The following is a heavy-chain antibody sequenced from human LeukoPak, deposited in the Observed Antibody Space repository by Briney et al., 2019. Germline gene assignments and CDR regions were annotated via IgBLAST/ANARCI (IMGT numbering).Heavy chain of an antibody. CDR3: ARRVWGSYRYTDFDY. D-gene: IGHD3-16*02. V-gene: IGHV4-34*01. Sequence: SETLSLTCAVYGGSFSGYYWSWIRQPPGKGLEWIGEINHSGSANYNPSLKSRVTLSVDTSKNQFSLKLSSVNAADTAVFYCARRVWGSYRYTDFDYWGQGTLVTVSS. J-gene: IGHJ4*02. CDR2: INHSGSA. CDR1: GGSFSGYY.